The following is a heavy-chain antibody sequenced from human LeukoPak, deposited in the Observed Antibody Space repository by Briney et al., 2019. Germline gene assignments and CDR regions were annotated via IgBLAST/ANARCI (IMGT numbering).Heavy chain of an antibody. D-gene: IGHD2-21*01. CDR3: AKDQVISGSEASDI. CDR1: GFTFSSYA. V-gene: IGHV3-23*01. CDR2: ISGSGGST. J-gene: IGHJ3*02. Sequence: GGSLRLSCAASGFTFSSYAMNWVRQAPGKGLEWVSVISGSGGSTYYADSVKGRFTISRDNSWNTLYLQMSSLRAEDTAVYYCAKDQVISGSEASDIWGQGTMVTVSS.